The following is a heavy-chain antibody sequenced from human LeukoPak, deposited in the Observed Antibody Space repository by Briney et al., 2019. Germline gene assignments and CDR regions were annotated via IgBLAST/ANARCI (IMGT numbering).Heavy chain of an antibody. Sequence: GESLKISCKHSEYGFPNYCIGWVRQMPGKGLEWMGIIYPDDSDTRYSPSFQGQVTISADRSINTAYLQWSSLKASGTATYYCARQRYYDSSGQFDPWGQGTLVTVSS. V-gene: IGHV5-51*01. CDR2: IYPDDSDT. CDR1: EYGFPNYC. CDR3: ARQRYYDSSGQFDP. J-gene: IGHJ5*02. D-gene: IGHD3-22*01.